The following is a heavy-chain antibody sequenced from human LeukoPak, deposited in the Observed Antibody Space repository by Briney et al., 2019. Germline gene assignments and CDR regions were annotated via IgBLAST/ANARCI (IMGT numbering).Heavy chain of an antibody. CDR3: ARDRVSGFLDY. CDR2: ISYDESNK. J-gene: IGHJ4*02. Sequence: PGGSLRLSCAASGFTFSSYAMHWVRQAPGKGLEWVAVISYDESNKYYADSVKGRFTISRDNSKNTLYLQMNSLRAEDTAVYYCARDRVSGFLDYWGQGTLVTVSS. V-gene: IGHV3-30-3*01. CDR1: GFTFSSYA. D-gene: IGHD5-12*01.